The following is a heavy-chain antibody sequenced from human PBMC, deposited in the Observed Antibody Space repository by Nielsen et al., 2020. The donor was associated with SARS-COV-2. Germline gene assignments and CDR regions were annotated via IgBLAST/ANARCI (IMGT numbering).Heavy chain of an antibody. CDR2: IYYSGST. D-gene: IGHD6-19*01. CDR1: GGSISSSSYY. Sequence: SETLSLTCTVSGGSISSSSYYWSWIRQPPGKGLEWIGYIYYSGSTNYNPSLKSRVTISVDTSKNQFSLKLSSVTAADTAVYYCARPYIAVAGTGWFDPWGQGTLVTVSS. J-gene: IGHJ5*02. CDR3: ARPYIAVAGTGWFDP. V-gene: IGHV4-61*05.